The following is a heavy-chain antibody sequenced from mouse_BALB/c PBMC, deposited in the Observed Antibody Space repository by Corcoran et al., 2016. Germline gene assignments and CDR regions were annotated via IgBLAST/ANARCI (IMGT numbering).Heavy chain of an antibody. Sequence: QIQLVQSGPELKKPGETVKISCKASGYTFTNYGMNWVKQAPGKGLKWMGWINTYTGEPTYADDFKGRFAFSLETSASTAYLQINNLKNEDMATYFCARAGTGDYWGQGTTRTVSS. CDR3: ARAGTGDY. D-gene: IGHD4-1*01. V-gene: IGHV9-1*02. CDR1: GYTFTNYG. J-gene: IGHJ2*01. CDR2: INTYTGEP.